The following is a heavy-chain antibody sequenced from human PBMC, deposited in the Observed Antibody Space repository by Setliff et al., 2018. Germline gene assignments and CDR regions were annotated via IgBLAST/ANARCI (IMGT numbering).Heavy chain of an antibody. D-gene: IGHD5-18*01. Sequence: SETLSLTCAVSGYSISSGYYWGWIRQPPGKGLEWIGSIHHSGSTYYNPSLKSRVTISVDTSKNQFSLKLSSVTAADTAVYYCARGRIQLWKYYFDYWDQGTLVTVSS. V-gene: IGHV4-38-2*01. CDR2: IHHSGST. J-gene: IGHJ4*02. CDR3: ARGRIQLWKYYFDY. CDR1: GYSISSGYY.